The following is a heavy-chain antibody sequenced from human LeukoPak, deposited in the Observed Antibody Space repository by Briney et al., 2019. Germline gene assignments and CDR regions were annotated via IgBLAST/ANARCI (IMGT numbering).Heavy chain of an antibody. V-gene: IGHV3-23*01. Sequence: GGSLRLSCAASGFTFSSYAMSWVRQAPGKGLEWVSAIGGSGGSTYYADSVKGRFTISRDNSKNTLYLQMNSLRAEDTAVYYCAKDRRIRGYYDSSGYRVYFDYWGQGTLVTVSS. CDR2: IGGSGGST. CDR1: GFTFSSYA. D-gene: IGHD3-22*01. CDR3: AKDRRIRGYYDSSGYRVYFDY. J-gene: IGHJ4*02.